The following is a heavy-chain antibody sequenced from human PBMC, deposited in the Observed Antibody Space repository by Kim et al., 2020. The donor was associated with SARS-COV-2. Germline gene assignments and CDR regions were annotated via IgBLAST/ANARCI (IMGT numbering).Heavy chain of an antibody. CDR3: ARVVVAYDDSFNRYFDH. D-gene: IGHD4-17*01. CDR1: GPSISNNY. Sequence: SETLSLICTVSGPSISNNYWGWIRQPPGKGLEWIGHIAYSGSTNYSPSLKSRVTMLVDTSKNQFSLKLNSVTAADTAVYYCARVVVAYDDSFNRYFDHWG. J-gene: IGHJ4*01. V-gene: IGHV4-59*01. CDR2: IAYSGST.